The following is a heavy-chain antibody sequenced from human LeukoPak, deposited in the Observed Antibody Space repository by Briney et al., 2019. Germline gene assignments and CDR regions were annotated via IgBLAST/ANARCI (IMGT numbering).Heavy chain of an antibody. CDR1: GFTFSSYA. V-gene: IGHV3-23*01. D-gene: IGHD2-21*02. CDR2: ISGSAGST. Sequence: GGSLRLSCAASGFTFSSYAMSWVRQAPGKGLEWVSAISGSAGSTYYADSVKGRFTISRDNSKNTLYLQMNSLRAEDTAVYYCATLPVVTAQSPVDYWGQGTLVTVSS. CDR3: ATLPVVTAQSPVDY. J-gene: IGHJ4*02.